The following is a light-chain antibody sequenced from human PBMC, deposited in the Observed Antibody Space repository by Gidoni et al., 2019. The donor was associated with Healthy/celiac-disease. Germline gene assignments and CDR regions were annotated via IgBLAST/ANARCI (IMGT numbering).Light chain of an antibody. CDR1: QSLLHSNGYNY. CDR2: LGS. Sequence: DIVMTPSPLSLPVTPGEPASISCRSSQSLLHSNGYNYLDWYLQKPGQSPQLLIYLGSNRASGVPDRFSGSGSGTDLTLKISRVEAEDVGVYYCMQALQAPFTFXQXTKLEIK. CDR3: MQALQAPFT. V-gene: IGKV2-28*01. J-gene: IGKJ2*01.